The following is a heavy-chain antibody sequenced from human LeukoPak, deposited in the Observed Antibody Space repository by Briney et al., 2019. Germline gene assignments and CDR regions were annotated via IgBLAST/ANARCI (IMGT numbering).Heavy chain of an antibody. Sequence: SETLSLTCTVSGGSISNSSYYWGWIRQPPGKGLEWIGSIYYSGSTYYNPSLKSRVTISVDTSKNQFSLNLSSVTVSDTAVYYCARRWVGYYDSSGYYFDYWGQGILVTVSS. CDR3: ARRWVGYYDSSGYYFDY. CDR2: IYYSGST. J-gene: IGHJ4*02. V-gene: IGHV4-39*01. D-gene: IGHD3-22*01. CDR1: GGSISNSSYY.